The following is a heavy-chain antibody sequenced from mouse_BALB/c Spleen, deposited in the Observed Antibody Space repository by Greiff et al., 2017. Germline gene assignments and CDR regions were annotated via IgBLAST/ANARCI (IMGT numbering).Heavy chain of an antibody. Sequence: VQRVESGPGLVAPSQSLSITCTVSGFSLTGYGVNWVRQPPGKGLEWLGMIWGDGSTDYNSALKSRLSISKDNSKSQVFLKMNSLQTDDTARYYCARDRGLLPYAMDYWGQGTSVTVSS. J-gene: IGHJ4*01. CDR3: ARDRGLLPYAMDY. CDR2: IWGDGST. V-gene: IGHV2-6-7*01. CDR1: GFSLTGYG. D-gene: IGHD2-3*01.